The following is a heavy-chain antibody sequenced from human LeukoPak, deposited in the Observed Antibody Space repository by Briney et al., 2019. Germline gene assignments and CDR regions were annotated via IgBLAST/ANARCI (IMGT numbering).Heavy chain of an antibody. J-gene: IGHJ4*02. Sequence: PGASLRLACTASGFTFSSYWMNWVRQAPGKGLELLANIKQDGSEKYYVDSVKGLFTISRDNAKKSLYLQMNSLRAEDTAVYYCARETEMANLDYWGQGTLVTVSS. D-gene: IGHD5-24*01. CDR3: ARETEMANLDY. CDR1: GFTFSSYW. V-gene: IGHV3-7*04. CDR2: IKQDGSEK.